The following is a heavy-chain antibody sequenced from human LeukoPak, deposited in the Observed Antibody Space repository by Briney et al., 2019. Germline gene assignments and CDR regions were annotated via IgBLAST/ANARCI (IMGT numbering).Heavy chain of an antibody. D-gene: IGHD3/OR15-3a*01. CDR1: GGSFSTYT. V-gene: IGHV1-69*06. CDR2: IIPMFGAT. J-gene: IGHJ6*03. CDR3: ASGSQFSPGSRDYQYYMDV. Sequence: SVKVSCKASGGSFSTYTISWVRQAPGQGLEWTGGIIPMFGATNYAQKFQGRVTITAYKPTTTAYMELSSLRSEDTAIYYCASGSQFSPGSRDYQYYMDVWGKGTTVTVSS.